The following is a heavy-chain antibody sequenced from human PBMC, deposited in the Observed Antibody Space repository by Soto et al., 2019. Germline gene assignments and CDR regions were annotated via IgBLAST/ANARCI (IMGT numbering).Heavy chain of an antibody. D-gene: IGHD6-13*01. CDR1: GGSIGSYY. CDR3: ARHGPIAAAGTVFDY. V-gene: IGHV4-59*08. CDR2: IYYSGST. J-gene: IGHJ4*02. Sequence: SVTLALTCTVSGGSIGSYYWSWIRQPPGKRLEWIGYIYYSGSTNYNPSLKSRVTISVDTSKNQFSLKLSSVTAADTAVYYCARHGPIAAAGTVFDYWGQGTLVTVSS.